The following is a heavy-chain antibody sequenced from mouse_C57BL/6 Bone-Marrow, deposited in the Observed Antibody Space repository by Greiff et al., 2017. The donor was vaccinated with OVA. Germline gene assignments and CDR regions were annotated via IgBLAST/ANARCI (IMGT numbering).Heavy chain of an antibody. D-gene: IGHD2-3*01. CDR1: GYTFTSYG. J-gene: IGHJ2*01. CDR3: ARDGYYGGGLY. Sequence: VKLQQSGAELARPGASVKLSCKASGYTFTSYGISWVKQRTGQGLEWIGAIYPRSGNTYYNEKFKGKATLHADKSSRTAYMELRSLTSEDSAVDFCARDGYYGGGLYWGQGTTLTVSS. V-gene: IGHV1-81*01. CDR2: IYPRSGNT.